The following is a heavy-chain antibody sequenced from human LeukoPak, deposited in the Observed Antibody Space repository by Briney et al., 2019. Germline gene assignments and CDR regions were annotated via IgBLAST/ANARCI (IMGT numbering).Heavy chain of an antibody. D-gene: IGHD3-3*01. CDR1: GGSFSGYY. CDR3: ARGWSSEPTTEVYPFTIFGVVSGYFDY. J-gene: IGHJ4*02. V-gene: IGHV4-34*01. Sequence: SETLSLTCAVYGGSFSGYYWSWIRQPPGKGLEWIGEINHSGSTNYNPSLKSRVTISVDTSKNQFSLKLSSVTAADTAVYYCARGWSSEPTTEVYPFTIFGVVSGYFDYWGQGTLVTVSS. CDR2: INHSGST.